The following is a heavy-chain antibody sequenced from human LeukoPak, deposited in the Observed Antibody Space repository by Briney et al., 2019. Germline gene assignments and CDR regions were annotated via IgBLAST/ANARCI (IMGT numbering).Heavy chain of an antibody. D-gene: IGHD3-22*01. CDR2: IYYSGST. CDR3: ARALGYYDSSGHYYMDV. Sequence: PSETLSLTCTVSGGSISSYYWSWIRQPPGKGLEWIGYIYYSGSTNYNPSLKSRVTISVDTSKNQFSLKLGSVTAADTAVYYCARALGYYDSSGHYYMDVWGKGTTVTVSS. CDR1: GGSISSYY. J-gene: IGHJ6*03. V-gene: IGHV4-59*01.